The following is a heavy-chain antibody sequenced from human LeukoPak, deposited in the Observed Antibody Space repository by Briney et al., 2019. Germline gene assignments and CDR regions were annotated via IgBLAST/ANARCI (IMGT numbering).Heavy chain of an antibody. Sequence: SETLSLTCTASGGSISSYYWSWIRQPAGKGLEWIGRIYTSGSTNYNPSLKSRVTMSVDTSKNQFSLKLSPVTAADTAVYYCARERWESTDIDYWGQGTLVTVSS. V-gene: IGHV4-4*07. CDR2: IYTSGST. D-gene: IGHD1-26*01. CDR3: ARERWESTDIDY. CDR1: GGSISSYY. J-gene: IGHJ4*02.